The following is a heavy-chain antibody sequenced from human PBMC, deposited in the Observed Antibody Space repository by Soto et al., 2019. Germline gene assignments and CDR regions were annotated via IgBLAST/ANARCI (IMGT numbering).Heavy chain of an antibody. Sequence: GEALKISGEGSGDSFTSYWISWVRQMPGKGLEWMGRIDPSDSYTNYSPSFQGRVTISADKSISTAYLQWSSLKASDTAMYYCARLAVPAAMFYYGMDVWGQGTTVTVSS. V-gene: IGHV5-10-1*01. CDR3: ARLAVPAAMFYYGMDV. J-gene: IGHJ6*02. D-gene: IGHD2-2*01. CDR2: IDPSDSYT. CDR1: GDSFTSYW.